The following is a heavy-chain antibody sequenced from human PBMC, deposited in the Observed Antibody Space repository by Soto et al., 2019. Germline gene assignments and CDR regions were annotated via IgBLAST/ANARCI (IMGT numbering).Heavy chain of an antibody. V-gene: IGHV1-69*05. Sequence: QVQLVQSGAEVKKPESSVRVSCKASGGTFNSYAITWVRQAPGQGLEWMGGTIPMFGTTNYAEKFQGRVTXTXXXPXXTAYMELSSLRSEDTAVYYCTRCGIRYHSIGYYLGIDGMDVWGQGTTVIVSS. J-gene: IGHJ6*02. CDR1: GGTFNSYA. D-gene: IGHD3-22*01. CDR3: TRCGIRYHSIGYYLGIDGMDV. CDR2: TIPMFGTT.